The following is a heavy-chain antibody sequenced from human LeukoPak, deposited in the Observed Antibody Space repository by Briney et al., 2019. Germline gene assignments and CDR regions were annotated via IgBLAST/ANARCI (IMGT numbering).Heavy chain of an antibody. CDR3: AKCLGYSYGPSDY. Sequence: GGSLRLSCAASGFTFSSYGMHWVRQAPGKGLEWVAVIWYDGSNKYYADSVEGRFTISRDNSKNTLYLQMNSLRAEDTAVYYCAKCLGYSYGPSDYWGQGTLVTVSS. D-gene: IGHD5-18*01. J-gene: IGHJ4*02. CDR1: GFTFSSYG. CDR2: IWYDGSNK. V-gene: IGHV3-33*06.